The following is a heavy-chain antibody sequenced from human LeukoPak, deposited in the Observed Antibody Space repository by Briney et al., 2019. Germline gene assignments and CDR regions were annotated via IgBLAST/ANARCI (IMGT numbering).Heavy chain of an antibody. Sequence: GESLRLSCAASGFTFSSYAMSWVRQAPGKGLEWVSAISGSGGSTYYADSVKGRFTISRDNSKNTLYLQMNSLRAEDTAVYYCAKVPITMVRGVLYWFDPWGQGTLVTVSS. D-gene: IGHD3-10*01. CDR3: AKVPITMVRGVLYWFDP. CDR1: GFTFSSYA. V-gene: IGHV3-23*01. J-gene: IGHJ5*02. CDR2: ISGSGGST.